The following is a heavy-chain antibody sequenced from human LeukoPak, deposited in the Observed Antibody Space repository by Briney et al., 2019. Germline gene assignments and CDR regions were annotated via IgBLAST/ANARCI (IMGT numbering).Heavy chain of an antibody. CDR3: ARRSRTETSFTGFDY. Sequence: GGSLRLSCAASGFTFSSYAMSWVRQGPGKGLEGVSAISGSGDTTYYAVSVKGRFTISRDNSKNTLYLQMNSLRTDDTALYYCARRSRTETSFTGFDYWGQGSLVTVSS. V-gene: IGHV3-23*01. J-gene: IGHJ4*02. D-gene: IGHD2/OR15-2a*01. CDR1: GFTFSSYA. CDR2: ISGSGDTT.